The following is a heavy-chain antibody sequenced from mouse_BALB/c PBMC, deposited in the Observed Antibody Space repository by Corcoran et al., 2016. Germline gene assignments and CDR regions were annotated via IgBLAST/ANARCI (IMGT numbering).Heavy chain of an antibody. D-gene: IGHD1-1*01. CDR3: ANYYGSSVAY. Sequence: QIQLVQSGPALKKPGETVKISCKASGYTFPNSGLNWVKQAPGKGLKWMGWINTYTGEPTYADDFKGRFAFSLETSASTAYLQINNLKNEDMATYFCANYYGSSVAYWGQGTLVTVSA. V-gene: IGHV9-1*02. CDR1: GYTFPNSG. J-gene: IGHJ3*01. CDR2: INTYTGEP.